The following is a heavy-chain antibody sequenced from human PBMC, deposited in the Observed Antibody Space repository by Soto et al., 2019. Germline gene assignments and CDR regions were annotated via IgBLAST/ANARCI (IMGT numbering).Heavy chain of an antibody. Sequence: PSETLSLTCTVSGVTVSSDAYYWSWIRQPPGKGLEWIGNIYHRGNTYYSPSLKSRVTISVDTSKNQFSLKLSSVTAADTAVYYCARAPPNYMSSSWYFDYWGQGTLVTV. CDR2: IYHRGNT. D-gene: IGHD6-13*01. CDR3: ARAPPNYMSSSWYFDY. V-gene: IGHV4-61*08. J-gene: IGHJ4*02. CDR1: GVTVSSDAYY.